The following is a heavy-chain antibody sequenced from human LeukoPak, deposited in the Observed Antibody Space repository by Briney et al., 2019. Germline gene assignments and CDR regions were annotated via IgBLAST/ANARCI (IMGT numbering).Heavy chain of an antibody. D-gene: IGHD3-3*01. CDR1: GASISSSHW. CDR3: AGRSLIWSGYY. CDR2: IYHSGST. Sequence: SGTLSLTYAVSGASISSSHWWSWVRQPPGKGLEWIGEIYHSGSTNYNPSLKSRVTISVDKSKNQFSLKLNSVTAADTAVYYCAGRSLIWSGYYWGQGTLVTVSS. J-gene: IGHJ4*02. V-gene: IGHV4-4*02.